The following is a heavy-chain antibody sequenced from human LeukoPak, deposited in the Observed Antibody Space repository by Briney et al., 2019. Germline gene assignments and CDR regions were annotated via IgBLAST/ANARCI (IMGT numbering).Heavy chain of an antibody. Sequence: GGSLRLSCAASGFTFSSYAMNWVRQAPGKGLEWVSSTVSRGTTQYADSVKGRFTISRDNAKNSLYLQMNSLRDEDTAVYYCARGAITMIVVVTPDYWGQGTLVTVSS. CDR1: GFTFSSYA. J-gene: IGHJ4*02. CDR2: TVSRGTT. D-gene: IGHD3-22*01. V-gene: IGHV3-48*02. CDR3: ARGAITMIVVVTPDY.